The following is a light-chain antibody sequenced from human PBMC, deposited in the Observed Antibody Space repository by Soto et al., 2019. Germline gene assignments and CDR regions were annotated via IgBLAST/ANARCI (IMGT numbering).Light chain of an antibody. V-gene: IGKV3-15*01. Sequence: EIVMTQSPATLSVSPGDRVTLSCWASQSISHNLAWYQQKRGQAPRVLIYGASTRANGIPGRFSGSGSGTEFTLIISSLQSEDFAVYYCQQYNNWPRTFGQGTRVDIK. CDR1: QSISHN. J-gene: IGKJ1*01. CDR2: GAS. CDR3: QQYNNWPRT.